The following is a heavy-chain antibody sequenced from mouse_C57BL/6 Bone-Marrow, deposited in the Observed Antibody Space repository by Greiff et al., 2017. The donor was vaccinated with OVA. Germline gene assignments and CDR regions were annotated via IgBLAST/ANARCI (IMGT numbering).Heavy chain of an antibody. Sequence: QVQLKESGAELVKPGASVKLSCEASGYTFTEYTIHWVKQRSGQGLEWIGWFYPGSGSIKYNEKFKDKATLTADKSSSTVYMELSRLTSEDSAVYFCARHEDPDWLFAYWGQGTLVTVSA. D-gene: IGHD2-2*01. J-gene: IGHJ3*01. CDR1: GYTFTEYT. CDR2: FYPGSGSI. CDR3: ARHEDPDWLFAY. V-gene: IGHV1-62-2*01.